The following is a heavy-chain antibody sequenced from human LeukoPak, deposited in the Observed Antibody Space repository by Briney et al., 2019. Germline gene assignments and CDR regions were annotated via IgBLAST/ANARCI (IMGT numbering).Heavy chain of an antibody. CDR3: ARGTYSSGYYSDFDY. CDR2: IYTSGST. J-gene: IGHJ4*02. D-gene: IGHD3-22*01. CDR1: GGSISSYY. Sequence: PSETLSLTCTVSGGSISSYYWSWIRQPAGKGLEWIGRIYTSGSTNYNPSLKSRVTISVDTSKNQFSLKLSSVTAADTAVYYCARGTYSSGYYSDFDYWGQGTLVTVSS. V-gene: IGHV4-4*07.